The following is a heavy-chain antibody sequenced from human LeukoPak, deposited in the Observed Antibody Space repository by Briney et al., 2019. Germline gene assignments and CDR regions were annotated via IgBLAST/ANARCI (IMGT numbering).Heavy chain of an antibody. CDR1: RGSISSYY. Sequence: SETLSLTCTVSRGSISSYYWSWIRQSPGKGLERIGYIDKSGSTNSNPSLKSRVTMSVDTSKNQFSLRLTSVTAADTALYYCARGRITIFGVVTPHFDYWGQGTLVTVSS. J-gene: IGHJ4*02. D-gene: IGHD3-3*01. CDR3: ARGRITIFGVVTPHFDY. CDR2: IDKSGST. V-gene: IGHV4-59*01.